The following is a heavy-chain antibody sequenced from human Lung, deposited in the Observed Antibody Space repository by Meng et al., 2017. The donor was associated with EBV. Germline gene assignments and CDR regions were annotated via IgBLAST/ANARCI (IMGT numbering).Heavy chain of an antibody. V-gene: IGHV7-4-1*01. Sequence: VRLGRSGSELKKPGDSVKGSCQAAGYAFTSSSMNWVRHAPGQGLEWMGWININTGNPTYAQGFTGRFVFSLDTSVSTAYLQIDSLRADDTAVYYCARGNGWRFDYWGQGTLVTVSS. CDR1: GYAFTSSS. J-gene: IGHJ4*02. CDR2: ININTGNP. D-gene: IGHD6-19*01. CDR3: ARGNGWRFDY.